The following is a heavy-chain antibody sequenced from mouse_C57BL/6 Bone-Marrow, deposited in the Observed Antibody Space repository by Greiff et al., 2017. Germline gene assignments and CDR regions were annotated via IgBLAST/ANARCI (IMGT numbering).Heavy chain of an antibody. J-gene: IGHJ3*01. Sequence: EVMLVESGGGLVKPGGSLKLSCAASGFTFSDYGMHWVRQAPEKGLEWVAYISSGSSTIYYADTVKGRFTISRDNAKNTLFLQMTSLRSEDTAMYYCAREGYDYDGEFAYWGQGTLVTVSA. D-gene: IGHD2-4*01. V-gene: IGHV5-17*01. CDR2: ISSGSSTI. CDR1: GFTFSDYG. CDR3: AREGYDYDGEFAY.